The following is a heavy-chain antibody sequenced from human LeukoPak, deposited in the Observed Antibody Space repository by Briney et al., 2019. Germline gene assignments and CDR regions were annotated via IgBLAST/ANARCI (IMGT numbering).Heavy chain of an antibody. CDR1: GFTFSTYS. J-gene: IGHJ5*02. V-gene: IGHV3-21*01. D-gene: IGHD3-10*01. CDR3: ASGHYYGSGSYYPNWFGP. CDR2: ISSSSSYI. Sequence: GGSLRLSCAASGFTFSTYSMNWVRRAPGKGLEWVSSISSSSSYIYYADSVRGRFTISRDNAKNSLYLQMNSLRAEDTAVYYCASGHYYGSGSYYPNWFGPWGQGTLVTVSS.